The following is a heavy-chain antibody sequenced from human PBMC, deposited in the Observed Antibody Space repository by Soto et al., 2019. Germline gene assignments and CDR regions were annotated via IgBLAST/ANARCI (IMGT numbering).Heavy chain of an antibody. D-gene: IGHD2-8*01. CDR2: IYPGDSDT. CDR1: GYSFTSYW. V-gene: IGHV5-51*01. CDR3: AKVQVSGDPECTNGVCSHDY. Sequence: PGESLKISCKGSGYSFTSYWIGWVRQMPGKGLEWMGIIYPGDSDTRYSPSFQGQVTISADKSISTAYLQWSSLKALDTAVYYCAKVQVSGDPECTNGVCSHDYWGQGTLVTVSS. J-gene: IGHJ4*02.